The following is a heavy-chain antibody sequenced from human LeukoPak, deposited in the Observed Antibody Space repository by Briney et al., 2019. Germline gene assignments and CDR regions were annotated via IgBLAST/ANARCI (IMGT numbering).Heavy chain of an antibody. Sequence: ASVKVSCKASGYTFTNYGISWVRQAPGQGLECMGWISAYNGNTNYAQRFQGRVAMTTDTSTSTAYMELRSLRSDDTAVYYCARVRDYGGIGEDYWGQGTLVTVSS. CDR2: ISAYNGNT. J-gene: IGHJ4*02. CDR1: GYTFTNYG. CDR3: ARVRDYGGIGEDY. V-gene: IGHV1-18*01. D-gene: IGHD3-16*01.